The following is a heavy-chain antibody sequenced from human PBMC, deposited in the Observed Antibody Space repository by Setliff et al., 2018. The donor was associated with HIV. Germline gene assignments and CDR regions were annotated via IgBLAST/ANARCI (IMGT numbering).Heavy chain of an antibody. CDR3: ARPTTGLGGGAAFDI. J-gene: IGHJ3*02. D-gene: IGHD2-8*01. V-gene: IGHV4-39*01. Sequence: SETLSLTCAVSGGSVDSRDYYWGWIRQPPGKGLEWIGNILYGGTTYYTPSLESRVSISVDTSRNQFSLRLNSVTAADTAVYYCARPTTGLGGGAAFDIWGQGTMVTVSS. CDR2: ILYGGTT. CDR1: GGSVDSRDYY.